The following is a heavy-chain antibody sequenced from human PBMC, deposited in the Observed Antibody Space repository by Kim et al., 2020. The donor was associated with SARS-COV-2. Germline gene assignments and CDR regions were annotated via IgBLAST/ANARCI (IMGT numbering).Heavy chain of an antibody. D-gene: IGHD1-26*01. Sequence: GNTGYAQKFQGRVTMTRDTSMSTAYMELINLTSEDTAMYYCSRVPREPHSHWGQGTLVAVSS. CDR2: GNT. CDR3: SRVPREPHSH. V-gene: IGHV1-8*01. J-gene: IGHJ4*02.